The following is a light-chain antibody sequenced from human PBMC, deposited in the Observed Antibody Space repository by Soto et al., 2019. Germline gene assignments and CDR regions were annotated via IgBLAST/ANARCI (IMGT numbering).Light chain of an antibody. CDR3: QHYNSYSWT. CDR1: RSISSW. CDR2: DAS. J-gene: IGKJ1*01. Sequence: DIQMTQSPSTLSASVGDRVTITCRASRSISSWLAWYQQKPGKAPKLLIFDASSLETRVPSRFSGGGSGTEFTLTISSLQPDDFATYYCQHYNSYSWTFGQGTKVEIK. V-gene: IGKV1-5*01.